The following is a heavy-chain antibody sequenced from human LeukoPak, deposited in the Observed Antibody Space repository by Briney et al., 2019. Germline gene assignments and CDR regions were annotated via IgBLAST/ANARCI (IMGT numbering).Heavy chain of an antibody. CDR3: AKADYYDSSGRTYYFGY. D-gene: IGHD3-22*01. CDR1: GFTFDDYA. Sequence: PGGSLRLSCAASGFTFDDYAMHWVRQAPGKGLEWVSGISWNSGSIGYADSVKGRFTISRDNARNSLYLQMNSLRAEDTALYYCAKADYYDSSGRTYYFGYWGQGTLVTVSS. J-gene: IGHJ4*02. V-gene: IGHV3-9*01. CDR2: ISWNSGSI.